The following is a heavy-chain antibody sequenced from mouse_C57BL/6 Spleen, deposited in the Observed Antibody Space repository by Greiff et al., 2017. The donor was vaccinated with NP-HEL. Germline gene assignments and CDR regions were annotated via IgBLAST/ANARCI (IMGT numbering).Heavy chain of an antibody. CDR3: ARQNY. CDR1: GYTFTSYW. Sequence: QVQLQQPGAELVMPGASVKLSCKASGYTFTSYWMHWVKQRPGQGLEWIGEIDPSDSYTNYNQKFKCKSTLTVDKSSSTAYMQLSSLTSEDSAVYYCARQNYWGQGTTLTVSS. J-gene: IGHJ2*01. CDR2: IDPSDSYT. V-gene: IGHV1-69*01.